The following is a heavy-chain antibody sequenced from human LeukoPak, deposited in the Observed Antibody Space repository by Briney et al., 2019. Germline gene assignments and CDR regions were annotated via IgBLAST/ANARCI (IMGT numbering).Heavy chain of an antibody. CDR2: IYPGDSDT. CDR3: ARTGGSSSWFSDY. CDR1: GYSFTSYW. Sequence: GESLKISCKSSGYSFTSYWIGWVRQMPGKGLEWMGIIYPGDSDTRYSPSFHGQVTISADKSISTAYLQWSSLKASDTAMYYCARTGGSSSWFSDYWGQGTLVTVSS. J-gene: IGHJ4*02. V-gene: IGHV5-51*01. D-gene: IGHD6-13*01.